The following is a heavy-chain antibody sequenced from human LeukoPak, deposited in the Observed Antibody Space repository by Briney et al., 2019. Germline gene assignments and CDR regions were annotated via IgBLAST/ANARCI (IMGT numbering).Heavy chain of an antibody. V-gene: IGHV1-69*13. CDR1: GGTFSSYT. J-gene: IGHJ4*02. CDR2: IIPVFGTA. Sequence: VKVSCKASGGTFSSYTINWVRQAPGQGLEWMGGIIPVFGTANYVQKFQGRVTITADESTSTAYMELRSLRSDDTAVYYCARGGALYYYDSSGYGGYYWGQGTLVTVSS. D-gene: IGHD3-22*01. CDR3: ARGGALYYYDSSGYGGYY.